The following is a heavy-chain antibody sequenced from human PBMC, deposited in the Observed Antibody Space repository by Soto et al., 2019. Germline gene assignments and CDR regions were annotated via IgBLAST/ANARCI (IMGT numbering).Heavy chain of an antibody. V-gene: IGHV4-31*03. J-gene: IGHJ4*02. CDR2: IHYSGST. D-gene: IGHD5-12*01. CDR1: GGSISSGGYY. Sequence: QVQLQESGPGLVKPSQTLSLTCSVSGGSISSGGYYWSWIRQHPGKSLEWIGFIHYSGSTYYNPSLECRLTISIDTSKNQFSLNLPSVTAADTAVYYCAGRYSGYDYRLDYWGQGTLVTVSS. CDR3: AGRYSGYDYRLDY.